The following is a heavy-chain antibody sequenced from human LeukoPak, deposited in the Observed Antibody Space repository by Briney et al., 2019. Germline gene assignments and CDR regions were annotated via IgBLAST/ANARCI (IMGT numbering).Heavy chain of an antibody. D-gene: IGHD2-21*02. CDR2: ISYDGSNK. CDR3: ARDDKVYCGGDCDSDYYYGMDV. V-gene: IGHV3-30*04. CDR1: GFRFSTYA. Sequence: PGGSLRLSCAASGFRFSTYAMHWVRQAPGKGLGWVAVISYDGSNKYYADSVKGRFTISSDNSKNTVYLQMKSLRAEDTAVYYCARDDKVYCGGDCDSDYYYGMDVWGQGSTVTVSS. J-gene: IGHJ6*02.